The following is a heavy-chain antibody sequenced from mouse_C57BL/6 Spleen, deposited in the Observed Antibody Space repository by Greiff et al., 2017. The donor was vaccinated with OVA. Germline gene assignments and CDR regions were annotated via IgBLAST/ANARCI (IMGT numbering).Heavy chain of an antibody. V-gene: IGHV1-82*01. CDR1: GYAFSSSW. CDR3: ARTTVAYFDY. J-gene: IGHJ2*01. CDR2: IYPGDGDT. Sequence: VKVVESGPELVKPGASVKISCKASGYAFSSSWMNWVKQRPGKGLEWIGRIYPGDGDTNYNGKFKGKATLTADKSSSTAYMQLSSLTSEDSAVYFCARTTVAYFDYWGQGTTLTVSS. D-gene: IGHD1-1*01.